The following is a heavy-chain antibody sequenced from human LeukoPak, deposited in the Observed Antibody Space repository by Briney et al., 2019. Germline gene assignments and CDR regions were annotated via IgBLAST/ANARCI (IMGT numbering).Heavy chain of an antibody. CDR2: ISYGGDNK. CDR1: GFAFSSYG. CDR3: ARDPTFDI. V-gene: IGHV3-30*03. J-gene: IGHJ3*02. Sequence: GGSLRLSCAASGFAFSSYGMHWVRQAPGKGLEWVAVISYGGDNKYYADSVRGRFTISRDNARNSLYLQMNSLRAEDTAVYYCARDPTFDIWGRGTMVTVSS.